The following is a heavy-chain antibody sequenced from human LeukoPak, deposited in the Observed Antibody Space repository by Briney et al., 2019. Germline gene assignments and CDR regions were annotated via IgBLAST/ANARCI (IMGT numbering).Heavy chain of an antibody. CDR2: IYYSGST. V-gene: IGHV4-59*08. J-gene: IGHJ4*02. Sequence: SETLSLTCTVSGGSISSYYWSWIRQPPGKGLEWIGYIYYSGSTNYNPSLKSRVTISVDTSKNHFSLKLSSVTAADTALYYCAGRGYCSGDSCYTFDYWGQGTLVTVSS. D-gene: IGHD2-15*01. CDR1: GGSISSYY. CDR3: AGRGYCSGDSCYTFDY.